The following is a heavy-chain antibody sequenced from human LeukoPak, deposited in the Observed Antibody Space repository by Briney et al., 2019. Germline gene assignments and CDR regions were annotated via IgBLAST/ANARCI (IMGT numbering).Heavy chain of an antibody. CDR2: ISAYNGNT. CDR3: ARGLGAGEFDY. D-gene: IGHD3-16*01. Sequence: GASVKVSCKASGYTFTSYGISWVRQAPGQGLEWMGWISAYNGNTNYAQKLQGRVTMTTDPSTSKAYMDLRRLSSDHTAVYYCARGLGAGEFDYWGRGTPATVSS. J-gene: IGHJ4*02. CDR1: GYTFTSYG. V-gene: IGHV1-18*01.